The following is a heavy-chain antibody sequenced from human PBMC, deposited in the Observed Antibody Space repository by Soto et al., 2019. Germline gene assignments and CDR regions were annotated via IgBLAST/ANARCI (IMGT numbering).Heavy chain of an antibody. D-gene: IGHD3-16*02. CDR3: ARWNRDDYIWGSYRYTYRDAFDI. V-gene: IGHV1-2*04. CDR1: GYTFTGYY. Sequence: ASVKVSCKASGYTFTGYYMHWVRQAPGQGLEWMGWINPNSGGTNYAQKFQGWVTMTRDTPISTAYMELSRLRSEDTAVYYCARWNRDDYIWGSYRYTYRDAFDIWGQGTMVTVSS. CDR2: INPNSGGT. J-gene: IGHJ3*02.